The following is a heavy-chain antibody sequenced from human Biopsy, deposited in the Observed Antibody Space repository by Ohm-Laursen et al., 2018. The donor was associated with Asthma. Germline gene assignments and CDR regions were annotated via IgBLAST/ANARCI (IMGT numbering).Heavy chain of an antibody. CDR2: IYNSGST. D-gene: IGHD4-17*01. J-gene: IGHJ5*02. V-gene: IGHV4-31*03. CDR1: GDSINSGGYF. CDR3: ARTTYGDDGFDP. Sequence: PSDTLSLTCSVSGDSINSGGYFWSWIRQHPGKGLEWIGYIYNSGSTDYNPSLMSRVTIWIDLSKNQFSLRLTSVTSADTAVYYCARTTYGDDGFDPWGQGTLVTVSS.